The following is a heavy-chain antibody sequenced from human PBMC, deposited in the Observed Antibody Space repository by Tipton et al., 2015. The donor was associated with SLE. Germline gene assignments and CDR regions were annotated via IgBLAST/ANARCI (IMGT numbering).Heavy chain of an antibody. J-gene: IGHJ4*02. CDR1: GHSISSGYY. CDR2: IYHSGST. D-gene: IGHD6-13*01. CDR3: ARDYELQLVGHFDY. V-gene: IGHV4-38-2*02. Sequence: TLSLTCAVSGHSISSGYYWGWIRQPPGKGLEWIGSIYHSGSTYYNPSLKSRVTISVDTSKNQFSLKLSSVTAADTAVFYCARDYELQLVGHFDYWGQGTLVTVSS.